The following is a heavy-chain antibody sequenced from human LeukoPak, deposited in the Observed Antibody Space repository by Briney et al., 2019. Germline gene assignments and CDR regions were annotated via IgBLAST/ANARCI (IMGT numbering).Heavy chain of an antibody. Sequence: SETLSLTCTVSGGSISSGGYYWSWIRQHPGKGLGWIGYIYYSGSTYYNPSLKSRVTISVDTSKNQFSLKLSSVTAADTAVYYCANLRGAAAGTRWFDPWGQGTLVTVSS. D-gene: IGHD6-13*01. J-gene: IGHJ5*02. V-gene: IGHV4-31*03. CDR2: IYYSGST. CDR3: ANLRGAAAGTRWFDP. CDR1: GGSISSGGYY.